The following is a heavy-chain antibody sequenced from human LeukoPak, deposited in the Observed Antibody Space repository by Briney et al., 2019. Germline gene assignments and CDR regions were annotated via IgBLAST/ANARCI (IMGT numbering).Heavy chain of an antibody. Sequence: ASVKVSCKASGYTFTRYYMNWVRQAPGQGLECMGIINPSGVSTNYAQKFQGRVTMTRDTSTSTIYMEVSSLRSEDTAVYYCATSFRAVNWFDPWGQGTLGTVSS. J-gene: IGHJ5*02. CDR3: ATSFRAVNWFDP. D-gene: IGHD3-10*01. CDR1: GYTFTRYY. V-gene: IGHV1-46*01. CDR2: INPSGVST.